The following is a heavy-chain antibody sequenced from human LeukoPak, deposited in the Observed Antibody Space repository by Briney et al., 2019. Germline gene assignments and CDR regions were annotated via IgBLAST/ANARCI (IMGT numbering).Heavy chain of an antibody. Sequence: ASVKVPCKASGYIFSNYGISWVRQAAGQGLEWMGWISAKNGDTNYIQKFRGRVTMTTDTSTSTAYMELWSLRSDDTAVYYCARDVPGTTPFDYWGQGTLVTVSS. J-gene: IGHJ4*02. V-gene: IGHV1-18*01. CDR3: ARDVPGTTPFDY. CDR2: ISAKNGDT. CDR1: GYIFSNYG. D-gene: IGHD1-7*01.